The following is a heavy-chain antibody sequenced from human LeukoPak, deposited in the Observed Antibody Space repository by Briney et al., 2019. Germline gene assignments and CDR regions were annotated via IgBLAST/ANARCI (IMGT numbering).Heavy chain of an antibody. CDR2: ISGSGGST. Sequence: PGGSLRLSCASSGFIVSTAWMSWVRQAPGKGLEWVSAISGSGGSTYYADSVKGRFTISRDNSKNTLYLQMNSLRAEDTAVYYCAKDDYDFWSGYSNRFDDWGQGTLVTVSS. CDR1: GFIVSTAW. CDR3: AKDDYDFWSGYSNRFDD. J-gene: IGHJ4*02. D-gene: IGHD3-3*01. V-gene: IGHV3-23*01.